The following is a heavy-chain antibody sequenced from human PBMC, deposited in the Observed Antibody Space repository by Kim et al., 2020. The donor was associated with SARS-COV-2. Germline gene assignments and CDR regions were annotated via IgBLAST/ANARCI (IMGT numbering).Heavy chain of an antibody. D-gene: IGHD2-21*02. CDR1: GFTFTSSA. J-gene: IGHJ6*02. CDR3: AADPYYCGGDNYGMDV. CDR2: IVVGSGNT. Sequence: SVKVSCKASGFTFTSSAVQWVRQARGQRLEWIGWIVVGSGNTNYAQKFQERVTITRDMSTSTAYMELSSLRSEDTAVYYCAADPYYCGGDNYGMDVWGQGTTVTVSS. V-gene: IGHV1-58*01.